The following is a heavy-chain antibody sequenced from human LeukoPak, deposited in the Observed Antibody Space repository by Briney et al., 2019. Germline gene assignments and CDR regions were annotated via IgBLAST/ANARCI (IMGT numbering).Heavy chain of an antibody. Sequence: GSLRLSCAASEFTFVRYAMNWVRQAPGKGLEWVSYISSSSFKIGYADSVKGRFTISRGNSKNSLYLQMDSLRVEDTAVYYCVRDPSYGSSWYYYMDVWGKGTTVTVSS. J-gene: IGHJ6*03. CDR3: VRDPSYGSSWYYYMDV. V-gene: IGHV3-48*04. CDR2: ISSSSFKI. D-gene: IGHD6-13*01. CDR1: EFTFVRYA.